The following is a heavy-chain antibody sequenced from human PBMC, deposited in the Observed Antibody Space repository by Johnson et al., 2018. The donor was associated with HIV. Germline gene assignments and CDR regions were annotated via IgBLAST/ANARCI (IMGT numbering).Heavy chain of an antibody. Sequence: QVQLVESGGGVVQPGRSLRLSCAASGFTFSSYGMHWVRQAPGKGLEWVAVISYDGSNKYYADSVKGRFTISRDNSKNTLYLQMNSLRAEDTAVYYCARGSYEFWSGYYTGHDAFDIWGQGTMVTVSS. CDR1: GFTFSSYG. J-gene: IGHJ3*02. CDR2: ISYDGSNK. V-gene: IGHV3-30*19. D-gene: IGHD3-3*01. CDR3: ARGSYEFWSGYYTGHDAFDI.